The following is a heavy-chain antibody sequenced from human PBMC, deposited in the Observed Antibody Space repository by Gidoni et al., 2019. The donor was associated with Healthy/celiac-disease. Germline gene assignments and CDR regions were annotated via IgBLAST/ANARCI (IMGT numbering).Heavy chain of an antibody. Sequence: QLQLQESGPGLVKPSETLSLTCTVSGGSISSSSYYWGWIRQPPGKGLEWIGSNYYSGSTYYNPSLKSRVTISVDTSKNQFSLKLSSVTAADTAVYYCANLAYYYDSSGYFQFDAFDIWGQGTMVTVSS. CDR3: ANLAYYYDSSGYFQFDAFDI. D-gene: IGHD3-22*01. V-gene: IGHV4-39*01. J-gene: IGHJ3*02. CDR2: NYYSGST. CDR1: GGSISSSSYY.